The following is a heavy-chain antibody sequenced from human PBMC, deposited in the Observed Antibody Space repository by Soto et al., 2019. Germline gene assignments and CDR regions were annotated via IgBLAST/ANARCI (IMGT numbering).Heavy chain of an antibody. CDR2: IWHTGRP. J-gene: IGHJ4*02. CDR3: VRDSRTGCSSVNCYMH. D-gene: IGHD2-15*01. CDR1: GDSLTNNHW. Sequence: PSETLSLTCDVSGDSLTNNHWWSWVRQAPGKGLEWIGEIWHTGRPNYNPSLKSRVAISIDKSKKHFSLKLTSVTAADTAVYYCVRDSRTGCSSVNCYMHWGQGTLVTVSS. V-gene: IGHV4-4*02.